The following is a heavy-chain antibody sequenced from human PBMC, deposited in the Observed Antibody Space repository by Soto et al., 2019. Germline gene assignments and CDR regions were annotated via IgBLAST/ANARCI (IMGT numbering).Heavy chain of an antibody. CDR2: INSNTGRT. J-gene: IGHJ5*02. Sequence: QVQLVQSGAEVKKPGASVKVSCKTPGYTFTAYYTHWVGQAPGQGLEWMGWINSNTGRTNYAQQFQGRVTMTRDTSMSTAYMELSRLRSDDTAVYYCARDFSSAEENWNDAYNWIDPWGQGTLVTVSS. D-gene: IGHD1-1*01. V-gene: IGHV1-2*02. CDR3: ARDFSSAEENWNDAYNWIDP. CDR1: GYTFTAYY.